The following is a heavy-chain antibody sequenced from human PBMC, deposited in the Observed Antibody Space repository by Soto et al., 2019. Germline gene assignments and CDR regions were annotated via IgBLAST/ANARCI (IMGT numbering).Heavy chain of an antibody. CDR1: EATFANAW. CDR3: TSLYYGH. Sequence: GGCLGLSCAASEATFANAWISGARQAPGKGLEWVGRIKSKADGGTTDYSAPVKGRFTISRDESQNTLYLQMNSLKTEDTAVYYCTSLYYGHWGQGTLVTVSS. D-gene: IGHD4-17*01. CDR2: IKSKADGGTT. V-gene: IGHV3-15*01. J-gene: IGHJ4*02.